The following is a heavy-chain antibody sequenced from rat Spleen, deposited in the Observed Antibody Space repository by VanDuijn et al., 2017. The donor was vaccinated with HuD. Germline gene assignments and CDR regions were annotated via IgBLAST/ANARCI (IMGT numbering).Heavy chain of an antibody. V-gene: IGHV5-22*01. Sequence: EVQLVESDGGLVQPGKSLKLSCAASGFTFSDYYMAWVRQAPTMGLEWVATISYGDSSGHSSTYYRDSVKGRFTISRDNAKSTLYLQMNSLRSEDTATYFCARRGYNNHWYFDFWGPGTMVTVSS. CDR2: ISYGDSSGHSST. D-gene: IGHD4-1*01. J-gene: IGHJ1*01. CDR3: ARRGYNNHWYFDF. CDR1: GFTFSDYY.